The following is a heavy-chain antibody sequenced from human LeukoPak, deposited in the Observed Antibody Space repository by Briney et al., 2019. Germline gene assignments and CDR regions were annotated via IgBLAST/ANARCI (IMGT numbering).Heavy chain of an antibody. Sequence: SETLSLTCTVSGGSISSGSYYWSWIRQPAGKGLEWIGRIYTSGSTNYNPSLKSRVTISVDTSKNQFSLKLSSVTAADTAVYYCARSGYALDYWGQGTLVTVSS. D-gene: IGHD3-22*01. J-gene: IGHJ4*02. CDR2: IYTSGST. CDR3: ARSGYALDY. V-gene: IGHV4-61*02. CDR1: GGSISSGSYY.